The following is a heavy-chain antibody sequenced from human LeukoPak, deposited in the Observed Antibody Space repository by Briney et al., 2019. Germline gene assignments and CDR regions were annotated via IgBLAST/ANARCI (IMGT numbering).Heavy chain of an antibody. CDR1: GYTFTSNY. J-gene: IGHJ6*03. Sequence: ASVKVSCKAFGYTFTSNYMHWVRQAPGQGLEWMGIINPSGGSTSYAQKFQGRVTMTRDMSTSTVYMELSSLRSEDTAVYYCARDTGPYSSSSNYYYYMDVWGKGTTVTVSS. D-gene: IGHD6-6*01. V-gene: IGHV1-46*01. CDR2: INPSGGST. CDR3: ARDTGPYSSSSNYYYYMDV.